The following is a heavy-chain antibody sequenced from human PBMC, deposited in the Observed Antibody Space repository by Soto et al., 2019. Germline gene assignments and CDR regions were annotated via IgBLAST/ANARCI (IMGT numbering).Heavy chain of an antibody. V-gene: IGHV3-30*18. D-gene: IGHD3-10*01. CDR1: GFTFSSYG. CDR2: ISYDGSNT. Sequence: QVQLVESGGGVVQPGRSLRLSCAASGFTFSSYGMHWVRQAPGKGLEWVAVISYDGSNTYYADSVKGRFTISRDNSKNSLYLQMNSLRAEDTAVYYGAKALLWFGELLPPGYWGQGTLVTVSS. J-gene: IGHJ4*02. CDR3: AKALLWFGELLPPGY.